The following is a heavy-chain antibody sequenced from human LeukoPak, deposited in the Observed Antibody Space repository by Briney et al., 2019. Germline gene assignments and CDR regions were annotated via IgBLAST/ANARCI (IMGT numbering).Heavy chain of an antibody. Sequence: PGGSLRLSCAASGFTFSSFWMNWVRQAPGKGLEWVANIKQDGSEKYYVDSVKGRFTISRDNVKESLYLQMNSLRAEDTAVYYCARGYSSSWYDLYYFDYWGQGTLVTVSS. CDR1: GFTFSSFW. D-gene: IGHD6-13*01. J-gene: IGHJ4*02. CDR3: ARGYSSSWYDLYYFDY. CDR2: IKQDGSEK. V-gene: IGHV3-7*04.